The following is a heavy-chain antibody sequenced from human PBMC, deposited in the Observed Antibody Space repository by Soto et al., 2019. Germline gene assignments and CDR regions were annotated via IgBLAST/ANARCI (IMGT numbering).Heavy chain of an antibody. Sequence: GASVKISCKASGYTFTSYGISWVRQAPGQGLEWMGWISAYNGNTNYAQKLQGRVTMTTDTSTSTAYMELRSLRSDDTAVYYCARDQKNYYDSSGYIRYYYYGMDVWGQGTTVTVSS. J-gene: IGHJ6*02. CDR1: GYTFTSYG. CDR3: ARDQKNYYDSSGYIRYYYYGMDV. V-gene: IGHV1-18*01. D-gene: IGHD3-22*01. CDR2: ISAYNGNT.